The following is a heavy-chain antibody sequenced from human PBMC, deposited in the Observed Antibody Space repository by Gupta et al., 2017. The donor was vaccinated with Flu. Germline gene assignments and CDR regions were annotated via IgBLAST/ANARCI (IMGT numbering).Heavy chain of an antibody. V-gene: IGHV3-30*18. D-gene: IGHD3-10*01. CDR1: GFSFSNYG. Sequence: QEQVVESGGGVVQPGRSLRLSCAASGFSFSNYGMHWVRQATGKGLEWVTDISYDGSSKNYADSVKGRFTISRDNSKNTLCREMNSLTTEDTAVYYCAKDWKWNYNIYGMNVWGQGTTVTVSS. CDR3: AKDWKWNYNIYGMNV. CDR2: ISYDGSSK. J-gene: IGHJ6*02.